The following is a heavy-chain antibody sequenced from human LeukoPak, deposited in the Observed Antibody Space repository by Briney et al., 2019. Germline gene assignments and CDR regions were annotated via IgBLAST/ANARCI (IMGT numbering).Heavy chain of an antibody. CDR3: AKDSAPKRWLVLGRYFDY. V-gene: IGHV3-30*18. D-gene: IGHD6-19*01. J-gene: IGHJ4*02. CDR2: ISYDGSNK. CDR1: GFTFRSYG. Sequence: GGSLRLSCAASGFTFRSYGMHWVRQAPGKGLEWVAVISYDGSNKYYADSVKGRFTISRDNSKNTLYLQMNSLRAEDTAVYYCAKDSAPKRWLVLGRYFDYWGQGTLVTVSS.